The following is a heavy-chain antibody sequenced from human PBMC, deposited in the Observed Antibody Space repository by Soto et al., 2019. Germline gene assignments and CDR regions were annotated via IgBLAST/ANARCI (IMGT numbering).Heavy chain of an antibody. J-gene: IGHJ4*02. CDR1: GYTFTNFG. V-gene: IGHV1-18*01. CDR3: ARGGTPIDS. Sequence: QVQLVQSGAEVKKPGASVKVSCKASGYTFTNFGISWVRQAPGQGLEWMGWISAYNGNTNYAQNSPGRVTMTTDTSTSTADMELRRRRSDDTAGYSCARGGTPIDSWGQGPLVTVSS. CDR2: ISAYNGNT. D-gene: IGHD3-16*01.